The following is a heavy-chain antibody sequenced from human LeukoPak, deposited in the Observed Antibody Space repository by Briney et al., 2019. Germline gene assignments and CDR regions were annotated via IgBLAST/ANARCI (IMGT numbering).Heavy chain of an antibody. V-gene: IGHV4-59*01. Sequence: SETLSLTCTVSGGSMSTYYWTWIRQPPGKGLEWVGFIYYTGSTNYNPSLKSRVTISVDTSKNQFSLKLSSVTAADTAVYYCAGMRITTPTVRTLDYWGQGTLVTVSS. D-gene: IGHD1-14*01. CDR3: AGMRITTPTVRTLDY. J-gene: IGHJ4*02. CDR1: GGSMSTYY. CDR2: IYYTGST.